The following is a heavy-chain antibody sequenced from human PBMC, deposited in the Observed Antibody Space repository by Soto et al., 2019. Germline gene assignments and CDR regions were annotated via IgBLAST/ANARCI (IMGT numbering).Heavy chain of an antibody. Sequence: QVQLQESGPGQVKPSETLSLKCTISGGSISVYYWSWIRQPPGQALEWIGYIYDSGSPYYNPSLRSRVIISADTSKNQISLELTSATAADTAVYYCARGVGSSPLRYWGRGTLVTVSS. J-gene: IGHJ4*02. CDR2: IYDSGSP. CDR1: GGSISVYY. CDR3: ARGVGSSPLRY. V-gene: IGHV4-59*01. D-gene: IGHD1-26*01.